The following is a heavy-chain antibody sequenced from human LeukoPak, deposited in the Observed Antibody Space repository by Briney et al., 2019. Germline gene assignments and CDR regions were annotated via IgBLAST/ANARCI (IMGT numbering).Heavy chain of an antibody. V-gene: IGHV3-21*01. J-gene: IGHJ4*02. D-gene: IGHD3-22*01. CDR1: GFTFSSYS. CDR3: ARVSYDSSGLDY. Sequence: PGGSLRLSCAASGFTFSSYSMNWVRQAPGKGLEWVSSISGSNSYIYYADSVKGRFTISRDNAKSSLYLQMNSLRAEDTAVYYCARVSYDSSGLDYWGQGTLVTVSS. CDR2: ISGSNSYI.